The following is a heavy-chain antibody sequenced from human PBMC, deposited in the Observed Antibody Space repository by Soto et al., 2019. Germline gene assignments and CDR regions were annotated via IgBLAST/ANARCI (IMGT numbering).Heavy chain of an antibody. CDR2: ISGSGGST. CDR1: GFTFSSYA. CDR3: ARRSSGWYFDY. V-gene: IGHV3-23*01. D-gene: IGHD6-19*01. Sequence: EVQLLESGGGLVQPGGSLRLSCAASGFTFSSYAMNWVRQAPGKGLEWVSVISGSGGSTYYADSVKGRFTISRDNSKNTLYRQMSSLRAEDTAVYYCARRSSGWYFDYWGQGTLVTVSS. J-gene: IGHJ4*02.